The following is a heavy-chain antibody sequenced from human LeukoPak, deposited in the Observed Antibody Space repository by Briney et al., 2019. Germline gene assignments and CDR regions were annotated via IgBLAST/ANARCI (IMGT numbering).Heavy chain of an antibody. V-gene: IGHV4-4*08. J-gene: IGHJ6*02. Sequence: SETLSLTCTVSGGSISSYYWSWIRQPPGKGLEWIGYIYYSGSTNYNPSLKSRVTISVDTSKNQFSLKLSSVTAADTAVYYCARDERDYGMDVWDQGTTVTVSS. CDR1: GGSISSYY. CDR2: IYYSGST. D-gene: IGHD1-1*01. CDR3: ARDERDYGMDV.